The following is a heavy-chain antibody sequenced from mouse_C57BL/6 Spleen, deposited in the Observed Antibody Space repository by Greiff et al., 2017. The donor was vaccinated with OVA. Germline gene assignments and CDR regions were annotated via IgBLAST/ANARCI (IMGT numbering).Heavy chain of an antibody. Sequence: QVQLKESGAELMKPGASVKLSCKATGYTFTGYWIEWVKQRPGHGLEWIGEILPGSGSTNYNEKFKGKATFTADTSSNTAYMQLSSLTTEDSAIYYCALYDYDRTWFAYWGQGTLVTVSA. V-gene: IGHV1-9*01. D-gene: IGHD2-4*01. CDR2: ILPGSGST. CDR3: ALYDYDRTWFAY. J-gene: IGHJ3*01. CDR1: GYTFTGYW.